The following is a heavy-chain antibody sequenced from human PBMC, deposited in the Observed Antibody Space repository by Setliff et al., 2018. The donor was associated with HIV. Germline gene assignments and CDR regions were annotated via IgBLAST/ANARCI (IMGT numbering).Heavy chain of an antibody. J-gene: IGHJ5*02. CDR3: ARLFIPNYFDP. V-gene: IGHV4-59*08. CDR2: IYYSGST. Sequence: TLSLTCTVSDASISNYHWSWIRQPPGKGLEWIGYIYYSGSTNYNPPLKSRVTISIDTSTNQFSLKLSSVTAADTAVYYCARLFIPNYFDPWGQGTLVTVSS. CDR1: DASISNYH. D-gene: IGHD2-21*01.